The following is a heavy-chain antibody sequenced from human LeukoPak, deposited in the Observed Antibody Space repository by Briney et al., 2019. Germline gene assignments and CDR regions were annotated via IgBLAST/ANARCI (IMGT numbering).Heavy chain of an antibody. CDR2: IYSGGST. J-gene: IGHJ4*02. D-gene: IGHD6-6*01. CDR3: ATQGNSSSAFDY. CDR1: GFTFSNYW. V-gene: IGHV3-53*01. Sequence: PGGSLRLSCAASGFTFSNYWMNWVRQAPGKGLEWVSVIYSGGSTYYADSVKGRFTISRDNSKNTLYLQMNSLRAEDTAVYYCATQGNSSSAFDYWGQGTLVTVSS.